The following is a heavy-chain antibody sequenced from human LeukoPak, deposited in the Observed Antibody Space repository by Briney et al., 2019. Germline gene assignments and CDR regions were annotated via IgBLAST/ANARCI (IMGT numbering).Heavy chain of an antibody. J-gene: IGHJ4*02. D-gene: IGHD1-26*01. Sequence: GASVKVSCKASGYTFTDYYIHWVRQAPGQGLEWMGWIDPESGGTNYAQKFQGRATMTRATSISTAYMEMSSLRSDDTAVYFCARTPLGRWELLGDYWGQGTLVTVSS. V-gene: IGHV1-2*02. CDR2: IDPESGGT. CDR1: GYTFTDYY. CDR3: ARTPLGRWELLGDY.